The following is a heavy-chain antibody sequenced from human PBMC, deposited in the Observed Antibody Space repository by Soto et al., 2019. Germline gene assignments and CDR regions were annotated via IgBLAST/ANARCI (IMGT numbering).Heavy chain of an antibody. CDR2: IYYSGRT. D-gene: IGHD1-26*01. J-gene: IGHJ4*02. Sequence: PSETLSLTCSVSGGSISSGGYFYSWIRQHPGQGLEWIGSIYYSGRTYYNASLQSRLSMSVDTSKNHFSLKLTSVTAADTAVYFCARLAKEENPKVGSWYCFDYWGQGVMVTVSS. CDR3: ARLAKEENPKVGSWYCFDY. V-gene: IGHV4-31*03. CDR1: GGSISSGGYF.